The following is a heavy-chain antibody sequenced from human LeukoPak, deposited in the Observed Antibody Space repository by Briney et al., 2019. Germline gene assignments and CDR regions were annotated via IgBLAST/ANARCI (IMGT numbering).Heavy chain of an antibody. CDR2: IYYSGST. V-gene: IGHV4-59*01. Sequence: NPSETLSLTCTVSGGSISSYYWSWIRQPPGKGLEWIGYIYYSGSTYYNPSIKSRVTISIDTSKNQFSMKLSSVTAADTAVYYCARDGARDYYYYYMDVWGKGTTVTVSS. J-gene: IGHJ6*03. D-gene: IGHD4-17*01. CDR1: GGSISSYY. CDR3: ARDGARDYYYYYMDV.